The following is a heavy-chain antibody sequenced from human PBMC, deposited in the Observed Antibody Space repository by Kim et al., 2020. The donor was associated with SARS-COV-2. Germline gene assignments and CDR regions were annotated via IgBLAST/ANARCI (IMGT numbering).Heavy chain of an antibody. CDR1: GFTFSSYG. D-gene: IGHD6-13*01. V-gene: IGHV3-33*01. CDR2: IWYDGSNK. Sequence: GGSLRLSCAASGFTFSSYGMHWVRQAPGKGLEWVAVIWYDGSNKYYADSVKGRFTISRDNSKNTLYLQMNSLRAEDTAVYYCARDRGGSSWKIGPPYYYYYYGMDVWGQGTTVTVSS. J-gene: IGHJ6*02. CDR3: ARDRGGSSWKIGPPYYYYYYGMDV.